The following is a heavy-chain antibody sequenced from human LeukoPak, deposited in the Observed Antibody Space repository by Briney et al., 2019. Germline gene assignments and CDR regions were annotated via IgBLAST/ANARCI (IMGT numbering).Heavy chain of an antibody. V-gene: IGHV4-39*01. J-gene: IGHJ6*04. CDR2: IYYSGST. CDR1: GGSISSSSYY. Sequence: PSETLSLTCTVSGGSISSSSYYWGWIRQPPGKGLEWIGSIYYSGSTYYNPSLKSRVTTSVDTSKNQFSLKLSSVTAADTAVYYCARGRRKMDVWGKGTTVTVSS. CDR3: ARGRRKMDV. D-gene: IGHD1-26*01.